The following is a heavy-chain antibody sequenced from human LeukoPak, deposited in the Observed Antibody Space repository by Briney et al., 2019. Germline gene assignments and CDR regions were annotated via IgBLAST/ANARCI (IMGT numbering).Heavy chain of an antibody. CDR3: ALGYCGGSCYAREYFQH. Sequence: SQTLSLTCTVSGGSISSGGYYWTWIRQHPGKGLEWIGYIYYSGSTYYNPSLKSRVTISVDTSKNQFSLRLSSVPAADTAVYYCALGYCGGSCYAREYFQHWGQGTLVTVSS. V-gene: IGHV4-31*03. CDR2: IYYSGST. CDR1: GGSISSGGYY. J-gene: IGHJ1*01. D-gene: IGHD2-15*01.